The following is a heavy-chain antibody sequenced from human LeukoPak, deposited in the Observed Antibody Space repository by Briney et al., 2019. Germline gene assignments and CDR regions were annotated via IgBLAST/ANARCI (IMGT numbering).Heavy chain of an antibody. Sequence: PGGSLRLSCAASGFTVTNNYMSWVRHAPGKGLEWVSLINNGGTTYYADSVKGRFTISRDSSKNTLFLQMNSLRAEDTAVYYCARGDRAFFDYWGQGTLVTVSS. CDR1: GFTVTNNY. CDR2: INNGGTT. J-gene: IGHJ4*02. CDR3: ARGDRAFFDY. V-gene: IGHV3-53*01. D-gene: IGHD2-15*01.